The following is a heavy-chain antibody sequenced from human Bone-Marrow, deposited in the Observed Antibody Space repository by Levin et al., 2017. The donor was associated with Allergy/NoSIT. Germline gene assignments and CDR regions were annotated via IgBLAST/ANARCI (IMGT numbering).Heavy chain of an antibody. V-gene: IGHV3-23*01. Sequence: GGSLRLSCAASRFTFSSYGMSWVRQAPGKGLEWISTITASGASTYYADSVKGRFTISRDNSKNTVYLQMNSLRGEDTAVYYCAKGMSLPLRRITPRPYYYGMDAWGQGTTVTVSS. CDR1: RFTFSSYG. CDR2: ITASGAST. J-gene: IGHJ6*02. CDR3: AKGMSLPLRRITPRPYYYGMDA. D-gene: IGHD6-6*01.